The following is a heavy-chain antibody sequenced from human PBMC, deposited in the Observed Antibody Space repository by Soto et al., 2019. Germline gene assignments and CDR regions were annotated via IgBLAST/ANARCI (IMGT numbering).Heavy chain of an antibody. Sequence: QVQLVESGGGVVQPERSLRLSCAASRFTFRTYGMHWVRQTPGKGLEWVAVIWYDGSNKDYADSVKGRFTIFRDNSKNTPYLQMNSLRAEDTAVYYCARGTPYGSGRPYAFDIWGQGTMVTVSS. CDR2: IWYDGSNK. CDR3: ARGTPYGSGRPYAFDI. D-gene: IGHD3-10*01. CDR1: RFTFRTYG. V-gene: IGHV3-33*01. J-gene: IGHJ3*02.